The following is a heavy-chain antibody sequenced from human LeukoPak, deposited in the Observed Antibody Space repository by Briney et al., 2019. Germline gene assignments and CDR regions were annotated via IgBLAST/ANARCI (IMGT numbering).Heavy chain of an antibody. CDR2: IEQAGREK. CDR3: ARAGDNGYNPPDWVCED. Sequence: PGGSLRLSSALSGFSPSTYWMSWVREAPGEGLEWVANIEQAGREKYYADSVKGRFTTSRDDAKKSLDLQMDSLTVEDTAVYHCARAGDNGYNPPDWVCEDWGQRTRVTVSS. CDR1: GFSPSTYW. V-gene: IGHV3-7*01. J-gene: IGHJ4*02. D-gene: IGHD5-24*01.